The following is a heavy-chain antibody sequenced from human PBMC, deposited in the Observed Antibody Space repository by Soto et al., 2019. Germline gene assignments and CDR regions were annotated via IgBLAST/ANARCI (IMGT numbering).Heavy chain of an antibody. D-gene: IGHD3-22*01. Sequence: QVQLQESGPGLVKPSETLSLTCAVSGDSISTYYCMWIRQPPGKGLESIGYLYYSRSANYNPSLKXRXTXSMXTSTNQCSLTMSSMTAADTAVYYCALRSMAVVPEYWGQGTLVTVSS. CDR3: ALRSMAVVPEY. J-gene: IGHJ4*02. CDR1: GDSISTYY. V-gene: IGHV4-59*01. CDR2: LYYSRSA.